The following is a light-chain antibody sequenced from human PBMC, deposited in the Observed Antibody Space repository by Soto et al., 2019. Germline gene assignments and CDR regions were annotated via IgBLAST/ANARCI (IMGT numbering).Light chain of an antibody. CDR1: SDDSGRYNH. CDR3: ASYRTINTSV. J-gene: IGLJ1*01. CDR2: EVT. Sequence: QSALTQPASVSGSPGQSITVSCTVTSDDSGRYNHVSWYQQHPGRAPKLMISEVTNRPSGVSNRFSGSKSGNTASLTISRLQAEDEADYYCASYRTINTSVFGTGTKVTVL. V-gene: IGLV2-14*01.